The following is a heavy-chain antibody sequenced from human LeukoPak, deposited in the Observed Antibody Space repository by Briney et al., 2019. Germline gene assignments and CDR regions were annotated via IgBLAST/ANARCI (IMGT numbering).Heavy chain of an antibody. CDR3: ARSGNIAVALHSYYCMDV. J-gene: IGHJ6*03. Sequence: RGASVKVSCKTAGYTFTNYDVNWVRQDTGQGLEWMGWMNPNSGNTGYAQKFQGRVTLTRNISISTAYMELSSLRSEDTAVYYCARSGNIAVALHSYYCMDVWGKGTTVTVSS. D-gene: IGHD6-13*01. CDR1: GYTFTNYD. CDR2: MNPNSGNT. V-gene: IGHV1-8*01.